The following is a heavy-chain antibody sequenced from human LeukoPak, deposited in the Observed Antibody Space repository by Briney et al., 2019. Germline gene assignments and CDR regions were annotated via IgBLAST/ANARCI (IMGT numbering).Heavy chain of an antibody. J-gene: IGHJ4*02. CDR1: GYTFTSYY. V-gene: IGHV1-46*01. CDR2: INPSGGST. CDR3: ARATQGTLARRSLFDY. D-gene: IGHD2-15*01. Sequence: ASVKVSCKASGYTFTSYYRHWVRQAPGQGLEWMGIINPSGGSTSYAQKFQGRVTMTRDTSTSTVYMELSSLRSEDTAVYYCARATQGTLARRSLFDYWGQGTLVTVSS.